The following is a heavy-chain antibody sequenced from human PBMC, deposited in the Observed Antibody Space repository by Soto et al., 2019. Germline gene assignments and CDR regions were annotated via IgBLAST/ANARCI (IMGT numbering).Heavy chain of an antibody. Sequence: QVQLVQSGAEVKKPGASVKVTCKASGHSFTTYFMHWVRQAPGQGLEWMGVINPTGVSTTYAQKFRGRVTLTKDTSTGTVYMELNSLRSEDTAVYYCAREVAPELLLGYCSGGSCYFDYWGQGTLVTVSS. CDR3: AREVAPELLLGYCSGGSCYFDY. D-gene: IGHD2-15*01. CDR2: INPTGVST. V-gene: IGHV1-46*01. J-gene: IGHJ4*02. CDR1: GHSFTTYF.